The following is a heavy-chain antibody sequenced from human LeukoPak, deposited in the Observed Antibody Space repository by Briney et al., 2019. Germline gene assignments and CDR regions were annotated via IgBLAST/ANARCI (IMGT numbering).Heavy chain of an antibody. J-gene: IGHJ3*02. Sequence: GESLKISCKGSGYSFTSYWIGWVRQMPGKGLEWMGIIYPGDSDTRYSPSFQGQVTTSADKSISTAYLRWSSLKASDTAMCYCASNYGSGSPLRAFDIWGQGTMVTVSS. V-gene: IGHV5-51*01. CDR3: ASNYGSGSPLRAFDI. CDR2: IYPGDSDT. D-gene: IGHD3-10*01. CDR1: GYSFTSYW.